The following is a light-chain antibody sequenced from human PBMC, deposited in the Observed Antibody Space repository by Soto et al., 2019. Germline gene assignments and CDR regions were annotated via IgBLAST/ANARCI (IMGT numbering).Light chain of an antibody. CDR2: GAS. Sequence: EIVMTQSPATLSMSPGERATLSCRASQSISSNLAWYQQKPGQAPRLLIYGASTRATGIPARFSGSGSGTDFTLTISSLQSEDFAIYYCQQYNNWPPLDTFGQGTKLENK. CDR1: QSISSN. CDR3: QQYNNWPPLDT. J-gene: IGKJ2*01. V-gene: IGKV3-15*01.